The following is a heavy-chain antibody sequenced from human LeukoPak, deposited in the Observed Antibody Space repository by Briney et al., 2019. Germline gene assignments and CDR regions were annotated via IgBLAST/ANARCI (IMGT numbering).Heavy chain of an antibody. Sequence: SGTLSLTCAVSGGSIGSSNWWSWVRQPPGKGLEWIGEIYHSGSTNYNPSLKSRVTISVDKSKNQFSLKLSSVTAADTAVYYCARDRSYSSGWYTPENWGQGTLVTVSS. D-gene: IGHD6-19*01. J-gene: IGHJ4*02. CDR1: GGSIGSSNW. CDR3: ARDRSYSSGWYTPEN. V-gene: IGHV4-4*02. CDR2: IYHSGST.